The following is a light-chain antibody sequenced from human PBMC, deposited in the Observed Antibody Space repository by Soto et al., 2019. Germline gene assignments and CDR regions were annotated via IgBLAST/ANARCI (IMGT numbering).Light chain of an antibody. CDR1: NIGSQS. J-gene: IGLJ2*01. CDR3: QVWDSSSDPVV. V-gene: IGLV3-21*04. CDR2: YDS. Sequence: SYELTQPPSVSVAPGKTARITCGGKNIGSQSVHWYQQKAGQAPVLVIYYDSDRPSGIPERFSGSNSGNTATLTISRVEAGDEADYYCQVWDSSSDPVVFGGGTKVTVL.